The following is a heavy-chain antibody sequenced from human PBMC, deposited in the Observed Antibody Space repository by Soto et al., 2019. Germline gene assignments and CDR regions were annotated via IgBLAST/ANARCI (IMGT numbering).Heavy chain of an antibody. CDR2: ISSSGSTI. CDR1: GFTFSDYY. J-gene: IGHJ5*02. CDR3: ARQEPTVVLNWFDP. Sequence: QVQLVESGGGLVKPGGSLRLSCAASGFTFSDYYMSWIRQAPGKGLEWVSYISSSGSTIYYADSVKGRFTISRDNAXNSLYRQMNSLRAEDTAVYYCARQEPTVVLNWFDPWGQGTLVTVSS. V-gene: IGHV3-11*01. D-gene: IGHD4-17*01.